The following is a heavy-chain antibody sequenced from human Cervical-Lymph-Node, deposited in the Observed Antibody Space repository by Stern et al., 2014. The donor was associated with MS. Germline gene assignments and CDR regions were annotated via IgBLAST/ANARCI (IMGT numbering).Heavy chain of an antibody. D-gene: IGHD3-10*01. V-gene: IGHV1-3*04. CDR3: TSLSGPLDS. Sequence: QVQLVQSGAEVKKPGASVKVSCKASGHTFAVHWVRQAPGQRLEWMGRIITGNGDTNYSQKFQGRVTITRDTFASTAYMELRSLRSEDTAVYYCTSLSGPLDSWGQGTLVTVPS. CDR2: IITGNGDT. CDR1: GHTFA. J-gene: IGHJ5*01.